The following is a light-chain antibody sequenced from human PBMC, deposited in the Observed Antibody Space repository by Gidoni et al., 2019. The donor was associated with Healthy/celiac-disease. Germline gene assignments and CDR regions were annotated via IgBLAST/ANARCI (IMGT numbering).Light chain of an antibody. Sequence: IQMTQSPSSLSASVGDRVTITCLASQSVTNYLNWYQQKPGKAPKLLIYAASSLQSGVPARFSGSGSGTDFTLTISSLKPEDFAADYCQQSYSTPPITFGQGTRLEIK. CDR3: QQSYSTPPIT. CDR1: QSVTNY. V-gene: IGKV1-39*01. J-gene: IGKJ5*01. CDR2: AAS.